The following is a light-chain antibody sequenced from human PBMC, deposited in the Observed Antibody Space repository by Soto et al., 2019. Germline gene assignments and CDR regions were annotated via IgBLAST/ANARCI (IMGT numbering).Light chain of an antibody. CDR3: QQSYRTPHT. Sequence: DIQMTQSPSSLSASVGDRVTITCRASQGGSAYLLWYQQRQGRAPKLLIYAASNLKSGVPSRFSGSGSGTNFTLTITDLQPEDFGTYYCQQSYRTPHTFGQGTKLETK. J-gene: IGKJ2*01. CDR1: QGGSAY. V-gene: IGKV1-39*01. CDR2: AAS.